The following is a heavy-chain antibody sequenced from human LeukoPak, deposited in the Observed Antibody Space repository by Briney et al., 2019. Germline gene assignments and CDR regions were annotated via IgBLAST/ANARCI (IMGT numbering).Heavy chain of an antibody. CDR2: ISGSGGST. J-gene: IGHJ5*02. CDR3: AGPIPGWVPAAKGSHWFDP. D-gene: IGHD2-2*01. CDR1: GFTFSSYA. Sequence: GGSLRLSCAASGFTFSSYAMSWVRQAPGKGLEWVSAISGSGGSTYYADSVKGRFTISRDNSKNTLYLQMNSLRAEDTAVYYCAGPIPGWVPAAKGSHWFDPWGQGTLVTVSS. V-gene: IGHV3-23*01.